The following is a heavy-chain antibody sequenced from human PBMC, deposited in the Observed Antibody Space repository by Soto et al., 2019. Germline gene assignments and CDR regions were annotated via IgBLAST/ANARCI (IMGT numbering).Heavy chain of an antibody. D-gene: IGHD2-2*01. CDR1: GYTFTSYG. V-gene: IGHV1-18*01. CDR2: ISAYNGNT. J-gene: IGHJ4*02. CDR3: ARDRVVVVPAAPWCFDY. Sequence: GASVKVSCKASGYTFTSYGISWVRQAPGQGLEWMGWISAYNGNTNYAQKLQGRVTMTTDTSTSTAYMELRSLRSDDTAVYYCARDRVVVVPAAPWCFDYWGQGTLVTVSS.